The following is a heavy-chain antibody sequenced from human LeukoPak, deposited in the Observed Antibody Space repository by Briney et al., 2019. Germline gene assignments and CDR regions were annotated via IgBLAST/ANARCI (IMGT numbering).Heavy chain of an antibody. CDR2: IGGTVPTR. CDR3: AKCLGYNPFPIDY. J-gene: IGHJ4*02. Sequence: GGSLRLSCAASGFTFSTYTMSWVRQAPGGGLEWVSGIGGTVPTRYYAKSVKGRFTISRDNSKNTVYLQMNNLRAEDTAVYYCAKCLGYNPFPIDYWGQGTLVTVSS. D-gene: IGHD5-24*01. CDR1: GFTFSTYT. V-gene: IGHV3-23*01.